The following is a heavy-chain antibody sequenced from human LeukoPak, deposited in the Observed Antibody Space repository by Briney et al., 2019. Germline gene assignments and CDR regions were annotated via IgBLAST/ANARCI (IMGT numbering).Heavy chain of an antibody. V-gene: IGHV1-2*02. CDR1: GYTFTGYY. Sequence: GASVKVSCKASGYTFTGYYMHWVRQAPGQGLEWMGWINPNSGGTNYAQKFQGRVTMTRDTSISTAYMELGRLRSDDTAVYYCARDSGSYYNFDYWGQGTLVTVSS. CDR2: INPNSGGT. CDR3: ARDSGSYYNFDY. D-gene: IGHD3-10*01. J-gene: IGHJ4*02.